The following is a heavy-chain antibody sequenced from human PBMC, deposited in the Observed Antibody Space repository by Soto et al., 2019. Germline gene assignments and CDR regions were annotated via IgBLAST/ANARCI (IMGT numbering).Heavy chain of an antibody. Sequence: PWETLTLTCRISGGSIKSATYFWAWIRPPPGKGRELIGSIYYSGSTYYSPSLKSRLTISVDRSKNQFSLRMTSVTAADTAVYYYARQPGGSFDYLAASAVYGMDVWGPGTTVTVSS. D-gene: IGHD3-16*01. J-gene: IGHJ6*02. CDR1: GGSIKSATYF. V-gene: IGHV4-39*01. CDR2: IYYSGST. CDR3: ARQPGGSFDYLAASAVYGMDV.